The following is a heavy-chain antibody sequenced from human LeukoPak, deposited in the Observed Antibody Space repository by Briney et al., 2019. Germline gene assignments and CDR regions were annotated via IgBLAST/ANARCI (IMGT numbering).Heavy chain of an antibody. J-gene: IGHJ4*02. CDR1: GYIPTELS. CDR2: FDTEDGET. Sequence: VQISCWASGYIPTELSRQWVRQAPGKGVEGMGGFDTEDGETIYAQKFQGRVTMTENTSTETAYMELSSLGSEDTAVYYCAKGHIAVAGIHLNDWGQGTLVTVSS. D-gene: IGHD6-19*01. CDR3: AKGHIAVAGIHLND. V-gene: IGHV1-24*01.